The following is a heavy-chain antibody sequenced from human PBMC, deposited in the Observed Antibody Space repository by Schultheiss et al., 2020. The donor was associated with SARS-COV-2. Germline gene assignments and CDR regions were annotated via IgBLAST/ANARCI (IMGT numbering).Heavy chain of an antibody. D-gene: IGHD3-10*01. Sequence: GGSLRLSCAASGFTFSSYAMSWVRQAPGKGLEWVSVISTSGGSTSYADSVKGRFTISRDNAKNTLYLQMNSLRAGDTAVYYCARGNYYGSGSYEGAWAFDIWGQGTMVTVSS. V-gene: IGHV3-23*01. CDR2: ISTSGGST. CDR3: ARGNYYGSGSYEGAWAFDI. J-gene: IGHJ3*02. CDR1: GFTFSSYA.